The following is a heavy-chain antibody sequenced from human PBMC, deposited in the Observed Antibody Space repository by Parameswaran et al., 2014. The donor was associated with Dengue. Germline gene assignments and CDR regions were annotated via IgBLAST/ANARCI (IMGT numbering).Heavy chain of an antibody. CDR3: ARLGYCSGGSCYSVGIDY. J-gene: IGHJ4*02. CDR2: ISSSSSYI. V-gene: IGHV3-21*01. Sequence: KWIRQPPGKGLEWVSSISSSSSYIYYADSVKGRFTISRDNAKNSLYLQMNSLRAEDTAVYYCARLGYCSGGSCYSVGIDYWGQGTLVTVSS. D-gene: IGHD2-15*01.